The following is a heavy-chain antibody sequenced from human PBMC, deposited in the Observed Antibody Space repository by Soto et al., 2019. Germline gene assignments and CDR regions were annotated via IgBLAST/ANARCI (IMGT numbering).Heavy chain of an antibody. CDR2: INPNSGGT. D-gene: IGHD6-13*01. J-gene: IGHJ5*02. CDR1: GYTFTGYY. CDR3: AIAAALAGVPSWFDP. V-gene: IGHV1-2*02. Sequence: ASVKVSCKXSGYTFTGYYMHWVRQAPGQGLEWMGWINPNSGGTNYAQKFQGRVTMTRDTSISTAYMELSRLRSDDTAVYYCAIAAALAGVPSWFDPWGQGTLVTVSS.